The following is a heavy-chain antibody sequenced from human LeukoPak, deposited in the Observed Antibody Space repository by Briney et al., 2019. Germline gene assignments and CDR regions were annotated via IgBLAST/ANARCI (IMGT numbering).Heavy chain of an antibody. J-gene: IGHJ6*03. CDR1: GGSFSGYY. D-gene: IGHD3-10*01. CDR3: ARGEGSGSYYSSYYYYYMDV. V-gene: IGHV4-34*01. Sequence: SETLSLTCAVYGGSFSGYYWSWIRQPPGKGLEWIGEINHSGSTNYNPSLKSRVTISVDTSKNQFSLKLSSVTAADTAVYYCARGEGSGSYYSSYYYYYMDVWGKGTTVTVSS. CDR2: INHSGST.